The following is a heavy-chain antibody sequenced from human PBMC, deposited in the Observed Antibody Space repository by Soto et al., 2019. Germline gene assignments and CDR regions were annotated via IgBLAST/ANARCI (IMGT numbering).Heavy chain of an antibody. CDR2: INQDGSTR. V-gene: IGHV3-7*01. Sequence: EVQLVESGGGLVQPGGSLRLSCSASGFTFGYHWMTWVRQAPGKGLEWVASINQDGSTRHYVDSVKARFTVSRDNARDFMYLQMDSLRAEDTAMYYCARLYASVSTFDYWGQGTLATVSS. CDR3: ARLYASVSTFDY. D-gene: IGHD2-8*01. CDR1: GFTFGYHW. J-gene: IGHJ4*02.